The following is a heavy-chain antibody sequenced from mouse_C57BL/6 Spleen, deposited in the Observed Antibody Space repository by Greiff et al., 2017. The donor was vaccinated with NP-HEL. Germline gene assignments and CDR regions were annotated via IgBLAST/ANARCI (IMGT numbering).Heavy chain of an antibody. Sequence: QVQLQQSGPELVKPGASVKISCKASGYAFSSSWMNWVKQRPGKGLEWIGRIYPGDGDTNYNGKFKGKATLTADKSSSTAYMQLSSLTSEDSAVYLWARGGDYNGFAYWGQGALVTVSA. CDR3: ARGGDYNGFAY. D-gene: IGHD2-4*01. CDR2: IYPGDGDT. CDR1: GYAFSSSW. V-gene: IGHV1-82*01. J-gene: IGHJ3*01.